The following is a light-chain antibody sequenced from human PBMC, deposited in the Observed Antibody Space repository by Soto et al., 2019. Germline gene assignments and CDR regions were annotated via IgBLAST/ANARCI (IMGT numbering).Light chain of an antibody. J-gene: IGKJ4*01. V-gene: IGKV1-13*02. CDR1: QGIGSA. CDR3: QNFRSSAIS. Sequence: AIQLTQSPPSLSASVGDRVSITCRASQGIGSALAWYQLKPGAAPTLLIYDASTLESGVPSRFSGSRSGADFTLTISSLQPEDFATYYCQNFRSSAISFGGGTKVDIK. CDR2: DAS.